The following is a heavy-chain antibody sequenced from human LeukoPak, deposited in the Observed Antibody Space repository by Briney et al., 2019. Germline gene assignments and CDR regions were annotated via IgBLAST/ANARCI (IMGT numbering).Heavy chain of an antibody. V-gene: IGHV3-23*01. D-gene: IGHD2-15*01. CDR3: AKEAFVVVVAASESDWFDP. Sequence: GGSLRLSCAASGFTFSSYAMSWVRPAPGKGLEWVSAISGSGGSTYYADSVKGRFTISRDNSKNTLYLQMNSLRAEDTAVYYCAKEAFVVVVAASESDWFDPWGQGTLVTVSS. J-gene: IGHJ5*02. CDR1: GFTFSSYA. CDR2: ISGSGGST.